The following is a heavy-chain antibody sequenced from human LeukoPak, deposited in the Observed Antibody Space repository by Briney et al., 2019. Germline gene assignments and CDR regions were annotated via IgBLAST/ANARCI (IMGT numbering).Heavy chain of an antibody. CDR2: ISVYNGNT. V-gene: IGHV1-18*01. CDR1: GCTFTTYG. J-gene: IGHJ4*02. Sequence: ASVTVSFKGSGCTFTTYGISWVRQAPGQGLEWMGWISVYNGNTNYAQKFQGRVTMTTDTSTNTTYMELRSLISDDTAVYYCARGPHYYGSGSYYPFDYWGQGTLVTVSS. D-gene: IGHD3-10*01. CDR3: ARGPHYYGSGSYYPFDY.